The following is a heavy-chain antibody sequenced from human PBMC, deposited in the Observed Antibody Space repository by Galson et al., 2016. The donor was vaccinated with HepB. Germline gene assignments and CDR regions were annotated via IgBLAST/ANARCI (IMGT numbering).Heavy chain of an antibody. CDR3: EKTAPYGTGWVGAIDL. D-gene: IGHD6-19*01. J-gene: IGHJ3*01. CDR1: GFIFANYA. V-gene: IGHV3-23*01. Sequence: SLRLSCAASGFIFANYAMVWVRQAPGKGLEWVSAIRISGGGTFYADSVKGRFTISRDNSQNTLYLQLHTVGADDTALYYCEKTAPYGTGWVGAIDLWGQGTMVTVSS. CDR2: IRISGGGT.